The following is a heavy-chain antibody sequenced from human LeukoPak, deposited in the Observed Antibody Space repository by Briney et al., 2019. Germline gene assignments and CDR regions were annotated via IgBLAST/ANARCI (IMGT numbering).Heavy chain of an antibody. CDR1: GFTVSSNY. J-gene: IGHJ6*02. V-gene: IGHV3-53*04. D-gene: IGHD2-15*01. CDR3: ATLVVSSFYV. Sequence: GGSLRLSCAASGFTVSSNYMSWVRQAPGKGLEWVSVIYSGGSTYCADSVKGRFTISRHNSKNTLYLQMTSLRAEDTAVYYCATLVVSSFYVWGQGTTVTVSS. CDR2: IYSGGST.